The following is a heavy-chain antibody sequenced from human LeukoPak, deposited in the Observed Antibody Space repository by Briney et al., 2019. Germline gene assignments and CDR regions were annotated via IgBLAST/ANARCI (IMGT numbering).Heavy chain of an antibody. Sequence: GGSLRLSCAVSGFSLSSKVVHWVRQVPGKGLEWLAVISYDGINKYYADSVKGRFTIARDTSKNTLFLQMNSLRAEDTAVYYCARSFVSETYFSYFDYWGRGTLVTASS. CDR2: ISYDGINK. CDR1: GFSLSSKV. J-gene: IGHJ4*02. CDR3: ARSFVSETYFSYFDY. D-gene: IGHD1-26*01. V-gene: IGHV3-30-3*01.